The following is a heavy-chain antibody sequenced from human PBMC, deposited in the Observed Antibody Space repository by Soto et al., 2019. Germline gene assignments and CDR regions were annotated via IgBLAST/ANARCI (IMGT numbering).Heavy chain of an antibody. Sequence: NPSETLSLTCTVSGGSISSYYWSWIRQPPGKGLEWIGYIYYSGSTNYNPSLKSRVTISVDTSKNQFSLKLSSVTAADTAVYYCARDNNYGDYNWFDPWGQGTLVTVSS. V-gene: IGHV4-59*01. CDR2: IYYSGST. J-gene: IGHJ5*02. D-gene: IGHD4-17*01. CDR1: GGSISSYY. CDR3: ARDNNYGDYNWFDP.